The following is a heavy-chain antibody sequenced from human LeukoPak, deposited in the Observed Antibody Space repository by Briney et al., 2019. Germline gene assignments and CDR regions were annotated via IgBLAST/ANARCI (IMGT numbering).Heavy chain of an antibody. CDR1: GFTFSGYY. Sequence: GGSLRLSCEASGFTFSGYYMSWIRQAPGKGLECVSYISSSGNTLYYADSVKGRFTISRDNVKNSLFLQMNSLRAEDTAVYYCARDAQWLVHKWFDPWGQGTLVTVSS. J-gene: IGHJ5*02. CDR3: ARDAQWLVHKWFDP. V-gene: IGHV3-11*04. CDR2: ISSSGNTL. D-gene: IGHD5-12*01.